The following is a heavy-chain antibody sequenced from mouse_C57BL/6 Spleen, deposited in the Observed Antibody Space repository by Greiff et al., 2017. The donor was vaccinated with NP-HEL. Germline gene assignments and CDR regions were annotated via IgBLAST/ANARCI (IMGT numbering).Heavy chain of an antibody. Sequence: VKLQQPGAELVKPGASVKLSCKASGYTFTSYWMHWVKQRPGQGLEWIGMIHPNSGSTNYNEKFKSKATLTVDKSSSTAYMQLSSLTSEDSAVYYCARWYRAYFDYWGQGTTLTVSS. D-gene: IGHD1-1*02. J-gene: IGHJ2*01. CDR2: IHPNSGST. CDR3: ARWYRAYFDY. V-gene: IGHV1-64*01. CDR1: GYTFTSYW.